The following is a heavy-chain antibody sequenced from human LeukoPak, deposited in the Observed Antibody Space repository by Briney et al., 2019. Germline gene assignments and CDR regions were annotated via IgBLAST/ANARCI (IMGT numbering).Heavy chain of an antibody. Sequence: SETLSLTCAVYGGTFSGHFWTWIRQPPGKGLEWIGEVNHSGSTNYKSSLKSRLTMSVDASKNQFSLRLRSVTVADTAVYYCVRANSHYDSRGFHSSDWYFDFWGRGTLVSVSS. D-gene: IGHD3-22*01. J-gene: IGHJ2*01. V-gene: IGHV4-34*01. CDR2: VNHSGST. CDR3: VRANSHYDSRGFHSSDWYFDF. CDR1: GGTFSGHF.